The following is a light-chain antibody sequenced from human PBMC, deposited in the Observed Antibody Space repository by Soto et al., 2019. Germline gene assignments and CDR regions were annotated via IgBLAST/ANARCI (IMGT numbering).Light chain of an antibody. CDR2: EVT. J-gene: IGLJ3*02. V-gene: IGLV2-8*01. CDR1: SSDVGAYKY. CDR3: TSYVGNDIWV. Sequence: QYVLTQPPSASGSPGQSVTISCTGTSSDVGAYKYVSWYQQYPGKAPKLMIYEVTKLPSGVPDRFSGSKSGNTASLTVSGLQAEDEADYYCTSYVGNDIWVFGGGTKVTVL.